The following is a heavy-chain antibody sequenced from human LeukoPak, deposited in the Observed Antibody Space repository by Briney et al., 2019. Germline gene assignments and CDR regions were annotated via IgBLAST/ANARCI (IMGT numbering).Heavy chain of an antibody. CDR1: GYSFTSYW. D-gene: IGHD1-1*01. Sequence: GESLKISCKGSGYSFTSYWIGWVRQLPGKGLEWMGIIYPGDSDTRYSPSFQGQVTISADKSISTAYLQWSSLKASDTAMYYCARSPTLTRSVHLDYWGQGTLSPSPQ. CDR2: IYPGDSDT. V-gene: IGHV5-51*01. J-gene: IGHJ4*02. CDR3: ARSPTLTRSVHLDY.